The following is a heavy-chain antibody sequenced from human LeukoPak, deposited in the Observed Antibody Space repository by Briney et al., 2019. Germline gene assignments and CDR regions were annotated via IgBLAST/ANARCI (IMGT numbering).Heavy chain of an antibody. V-gene: IGHV3-21*01. Sequence: GGSLRLSCAASGFTFSSYSMNWVRQAPGKGLEWVSSISSSSSYIYYADSVKGRFTISRDNAKNSLNLQMNSLRAEDTAVYYCARDRVTMVRGVIIGRDYWGQGTLVTVSS. CDR2: ISSSSSYI. CDR3: ARDRVTMVRGVIIGRDY. CDR1: GFTFSSYS. J-gene: IGHJ4*02. D-gene: IGHD3-10*01.